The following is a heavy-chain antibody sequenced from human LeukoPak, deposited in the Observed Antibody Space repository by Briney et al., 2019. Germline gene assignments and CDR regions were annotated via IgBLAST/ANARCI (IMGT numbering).Heavy chain of an antibody. Sequence: RGPLSLPCAATGFPFSIYWMNWVGHAPGKGMEWVSSISSSSSYIDYADSVKGRFTISRDNAKNSLYLQMNCLRAEDTAVYFCARDQENGYWGQGTLVTVSS. CDR1: GFPFSIYW. D-gene: IGHD1-1*01. V-gene: IGHV3-21*01. CDR2: ISSSSSYI. J-gene: IGHJ4*02. CDR3: ARDQENGY.